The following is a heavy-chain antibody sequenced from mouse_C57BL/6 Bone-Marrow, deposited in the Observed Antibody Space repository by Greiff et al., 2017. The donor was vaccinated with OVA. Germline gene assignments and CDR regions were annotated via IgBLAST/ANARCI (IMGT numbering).Heavy chain of an antibody. V-gene: IGHV10-1*01. J-gene: IGHJ1*03. CDR3: VREDYGSRSGYFDV. Sequence: EVQGVESGGGLVQPKGSLKLSCAASAFSFNTYAMNWVRQAPGKGLEWVARIRSKSNNYATYYADSVKDRFTISRDDSESMLYLQMNNLKTEDTAMYYCVREDYGSRSGYFDVWGTGTTVTVSS. D-gene: IGHD1-1*01. CDR1: AFSFNTYA. CDR2: IRSKSNNYAT.